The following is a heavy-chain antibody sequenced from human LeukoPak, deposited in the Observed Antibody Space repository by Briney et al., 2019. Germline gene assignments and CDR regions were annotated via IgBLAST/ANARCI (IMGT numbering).Heavy chain of an antibody. V-gene: IGHV3-21*01. D-gene: IGHD5-18*01. Sequence: PGGSLRLSCAASGFTFSSYWMSWVRQAPGKGLEWVSSISSSSSYIYYADSVKGRFTISRDNAKNSLYLQMNSLRAEDTAVYYCAKVTAGGYMDVWGKGTTVIVSS. CDR3: AKVTAGGYMDV. CDR2: ISSSSSYI. CDR1: GFTFSSYW. J-gene: IGHJ6*03.